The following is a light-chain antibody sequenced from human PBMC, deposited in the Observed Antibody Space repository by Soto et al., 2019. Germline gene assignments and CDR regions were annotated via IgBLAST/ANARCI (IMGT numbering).Light chain of an antibody. Sequence: QPVLTQPPAVSGAPGQRVTISCTGSSSNIGAGYDVHWYQQLPGTAPKLLIYGNSNRPSGVPDRFSGSKSGTSASLAITGLQAEDVADYYCQSYDSSLSGWEVFGGGTKLTVL. J-gene: IGLJ2*01. CDR3: QSYDSSLSGWEV. V-gene: IGLV1-40*01. CDR1: SSNIGAGYD. CDR2: GNS.